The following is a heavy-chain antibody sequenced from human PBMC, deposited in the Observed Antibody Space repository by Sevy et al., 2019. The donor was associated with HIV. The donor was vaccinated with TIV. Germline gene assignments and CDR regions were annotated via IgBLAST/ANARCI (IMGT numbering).Heavy chain of an antibody. CDR3: AREVGAPTAAMTYYDFWSGYHPTYFDY. CDR2: IYYSGST. J-gene: IGHJ4*02. CDR1: GGSISSYY. Sequence: SETLSLTCTVSGGSISSYYWSWIRQPPGKGLEWIGYIYYSGSTNYNPSLKSRVTISVDTSKNQFSLKLSSVTAADTAVYYCAREVGAPTAAMTYYDFWSGYHPTYFDYWGQGTLVTVSS. D-gene: IGHD3-3*01. V-gene: IGHV4-59*01.